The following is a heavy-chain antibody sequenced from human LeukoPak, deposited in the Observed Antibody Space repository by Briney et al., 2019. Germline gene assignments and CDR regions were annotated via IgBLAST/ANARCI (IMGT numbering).Heavy chain of an antibody. J-gene: IGHJ4*02. CDR3: ATGLVGATDSDY. CDR1: GYTFTSYG. Sequence: ASVKVSCKASGYTFTSYGISWVRQAPGQGLEWMGWISAYNGNTNYAQKLQGRVTMTTDTSTSTAYMELSSLRSEDTAVYYCATGLVGATDSDYWGQGTLVTVSS. D-gene: IGHD1-26*01. CDR2: ISAYNGNT. V-gene: IGHV1-18*01.